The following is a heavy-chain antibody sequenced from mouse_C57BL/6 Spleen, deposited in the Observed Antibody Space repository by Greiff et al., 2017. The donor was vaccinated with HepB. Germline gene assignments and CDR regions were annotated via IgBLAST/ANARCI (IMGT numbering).Heavy chain of an antibody. J-gene: IGHJ3*01. CDR2: IDPNSGGT. CDR1: GYTFTSYW. D-gene: IGHD2-4*01. Sequence: QVQLQQPGAELVKPGASVKLSCKASGYTFTSYWMHWVKQRPGRGLEWIGRIDPNSGGTKYNEKFKSKATLTVDKTTSTAYMQLSSLTSEDAAVYYCARSGEPRDYAWFAYWGQGTLVTVSA. V-gene: IGHV1-72*01. CDR3: ARSGEPRDYAWFAY.